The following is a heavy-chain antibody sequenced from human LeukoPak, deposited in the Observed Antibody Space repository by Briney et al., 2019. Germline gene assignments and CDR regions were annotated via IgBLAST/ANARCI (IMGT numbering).Heavy chain of an antibody. V-gene: IGHV3-7*01. CDR3: ARDHQWSSDY. D-gene: IGHD3-3*01. Sequence: GGSLRLSCAASGFTLSTHWMCWVRQAPGKGLEWVANIKPDGSAKYYVGSVKGRFTISRDNAKNSLYLQMDGLRAEDTALYYCARDHQWSSDYWGQGALVTVSS. CDR2: IKPDGSAK. J-gene: IGHJ4*02. CDR1: GFTLSTHW.